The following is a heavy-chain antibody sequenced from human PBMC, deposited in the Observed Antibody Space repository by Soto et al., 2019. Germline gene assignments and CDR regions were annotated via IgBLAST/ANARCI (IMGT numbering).Heavy chain of an antibody. D-gene: IGHD2-15*01. CDR1: GFTFSTFA. J-gene: IGHJ1*01. V-gene: IGHV3-30*04. CDR2: ISANGYNQ. CDR3: VRDTADYCRIDTCYVPLQH. Sequence: QVQLVESGGGVVQPGRSLRLSCAASGFTFSTFAIHWVRQAPGKGLECVAAISANGYNQFYDHSVKGRFIISRDNSWNTVDLQMNSVRVEDTAFYYCVRDTADYCRIDTCYVPLQHWSQGTLVTVSS.